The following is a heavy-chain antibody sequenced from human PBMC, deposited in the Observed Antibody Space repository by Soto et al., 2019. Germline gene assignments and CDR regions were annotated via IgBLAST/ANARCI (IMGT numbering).Heavy chain of an antibody. J-gene: IGHJ6*02. CDR1: GGTFSSYA. D-gene: IGHD2-21*02. CDR2: IIPIFGTA. Sequence: QVQLVQSGAEVKKPGSSVKVSCKASGGTFSSYAISWVRQAPGQGLEWMGGIIPIFGTANYAQKFQGRVTITADDSTSKAYMELSSLRSEDTAVYYCAGQLAGGVTYYDYGMDVWGQGTTVTVSS. CDR3: AGQLAGGVTYYDYGMDV. V-gene: IGHV1-69*12.